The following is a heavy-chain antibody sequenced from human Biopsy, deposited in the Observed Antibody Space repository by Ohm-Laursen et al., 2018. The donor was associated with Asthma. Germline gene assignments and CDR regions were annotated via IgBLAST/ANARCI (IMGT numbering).Heavy chain of an antibody. V-gene: IGHV4-59*13. D-gene: IGHD2-15*01. CDR1: GFSIRSFY. CDR2: IHYSGST. Sequence: PPLTLSLTSTVSGFSIRSFYWTWIRPPPGKGLVWMGNIHYSGSTYSNPSLKSRVSISVDTSKKQISLRLSSVIAADTAVYYCAGFCSGGNCLDHWGQGTLVTVSS. CDR3: AGFCSGGNCLDH. J-gene: IGHJ4*02.